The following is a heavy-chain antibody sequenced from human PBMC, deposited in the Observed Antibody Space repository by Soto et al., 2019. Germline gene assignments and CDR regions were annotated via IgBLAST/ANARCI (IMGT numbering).Heavy chain of an antibody. CDR1: GYTFPTYA. CDR2: IIPIFGTA. D-gene: IGHD3-10*01. CDR3: ARSHYYGSGSYYEYFQH. J-gene: IGHJ1*01. Sequence: GASVKVSCKASGYTFPTYAISWVRQAPGQGLEWVGWIIPIFGTANYAQKFQGRVTITADESTSTAYMELSSLRSEDTAVYYCARSHYYGSGSYYEYFQHWGQGTLVTVSS. V-gene: IGHV1-69*13.